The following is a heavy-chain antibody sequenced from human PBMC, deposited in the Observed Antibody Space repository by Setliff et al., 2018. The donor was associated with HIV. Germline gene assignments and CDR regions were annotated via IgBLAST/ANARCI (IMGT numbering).Heavy chain of an antibody. CDR2: VVGNAVNT. CDR3: AKGFYYDSGDGRVRAFDS. J-gene: IGHJ3*02. Sequence: EGSRRLSCAASGYTFNNDAMSWVRQAPGKGLEWVSTVVGNAVNTYHADSVKGRFTISRDNSKNTLYLQMNSLRADDTAVNFCAKGFYYDSGDGRVRAFDSWLQGTMVTVSS. CDR1: GYTFNNDA. V-gene: IGHV3-23*01. D-gene: IGHD3-22*01.